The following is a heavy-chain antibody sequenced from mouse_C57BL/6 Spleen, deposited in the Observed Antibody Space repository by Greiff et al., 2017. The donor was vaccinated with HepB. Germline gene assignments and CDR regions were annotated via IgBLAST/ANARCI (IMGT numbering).Heavy chain of an antibody. CDR2: ISYDGSN. J-gene: IGHJ3*01. CDR3: ARGITTVVAPLAY. D-gene: IGHD1-1*01. V-gene: IGHV3-6*01. CDR1: GYSITSGYY. Sequence: EVQLQQSGPGLVKPSQSLSLTCSVTGYSITSGYYWNWIRQFPGNKLEWMGYISYDGSNNYNPSLKNRISITRDTSKNQFFLKLNSVTTEDTATYYCARGITTVVAPLAYWGKGTLVTVSA.